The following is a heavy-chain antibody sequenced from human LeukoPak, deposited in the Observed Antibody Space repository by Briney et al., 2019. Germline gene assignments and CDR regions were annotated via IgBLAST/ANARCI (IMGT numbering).Heavy chain of an antibody. CDR2: IFYTGTT. V-gene: IGHV4-39*07. CDR1: GGSISSTIYY. D-gene: IGHD6-19*01. J-gene: IGHJ4*02. Sequence: SETLSLTCTVSGGSISSTIYYWGWIRQPPGKGLEWIGNIFYTGTTYYNPSLKSRVTISVDRSKNQFSLKLTSVTAADTAVYYCAREWLFWGQGTLVTVSS. CDR3: AREWLF.